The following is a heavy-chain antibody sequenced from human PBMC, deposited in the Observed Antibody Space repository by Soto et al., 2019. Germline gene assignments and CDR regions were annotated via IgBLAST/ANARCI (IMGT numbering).Heavy chain of an antibody. Sequence: EVQLLESGGGLVQPGGSLRLSCAGSGFTFSSYDMSWVRQAPGKGLEWVSAVSESGRSTYYADSVKGRFTISRDNSKHTLSLQMNSLRAEDTAVYYCAKDRRGVMDVWGQGTTVTVSS. CDR1: GFTFSSYD. CDR3: AKDRRGVMDV. D-gene: IGHD2-8*01. CDR2: VSESGRST. V-gene: IGHV3-23*01. J-gene: IGHJ6*01.